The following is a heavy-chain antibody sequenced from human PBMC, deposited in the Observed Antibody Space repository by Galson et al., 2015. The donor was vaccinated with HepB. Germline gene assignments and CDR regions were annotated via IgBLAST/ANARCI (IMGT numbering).Heavy chain of an antibody. D-gene: IGHD2-21*01. Sequence: CAISGDSVSSNSASWNWIRQSPSRGLEWLGRTYYRSKWYTDYAFSVESRITINPDTSRNQFSLQLNSVTPEDTAVNYCVRDGGFLSTLWYGFNCWGQGTLVTVSS. J-gene: IGHJ4*02. CDR1: GDSVSSNSAS. CDR3: VRDGGFLSTLWYGFNC. CDR2: TYYRSKWYT. V-gene: IGHV6-1*01.